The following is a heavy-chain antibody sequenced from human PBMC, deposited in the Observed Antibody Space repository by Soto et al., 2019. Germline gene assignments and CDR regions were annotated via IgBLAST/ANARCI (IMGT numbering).Heavy chain of an antibody. D-gene: IGHD3-9*01. Sequence: GSLRLSCAASGFTFSSYAMSWVRQAPGKGLEWVSAISGSGGSTYYADSVKGRFTISRDNSKNTLYLQMNSLRAEDTAVYYCAKDYYDILTGYYLPYFFDYWGQGTLVTV. CDR2: ISGSGGST. V-gene: IGHV3-23*01. J-gene: IGHJ4*02. CDR3: AKDYYDILTGYYLPYFFDY. CDR1: GFTFSSYA.